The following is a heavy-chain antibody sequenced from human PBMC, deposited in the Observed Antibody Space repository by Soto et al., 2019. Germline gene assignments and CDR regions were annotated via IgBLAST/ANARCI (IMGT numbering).Heavy chain of an antibody. CDR1: GFTFSSYS. Sequence: EVQLVESGGGLVQPGGSLRLSCAASGFTFSSYSMNWVRQAPGKGLEWVSYISSSSSTIYYADSVKGRFTIARDKAKNSLYLQMNSLRDEDTAVYYCARDPRIWFGELFSRANWFDPWGQGTLVTVSS. V-gene: IGHV3-48*02. CDR2: ISSSSSTI. CDR3: ARDPRIWFGELFSRANWFDP. J-gene: IGHJ5*02. D-gene: IGHD3-10*01.